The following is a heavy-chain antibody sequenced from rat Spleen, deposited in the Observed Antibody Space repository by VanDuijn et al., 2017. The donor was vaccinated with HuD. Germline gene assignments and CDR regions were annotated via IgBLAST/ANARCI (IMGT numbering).Heavy chain of an antibody. J-gene: IGHJ3*01. CDR2: ISYDGSST. V-gene: IGHV5-29*01. CDR1: GFTFSNYG. D-gene: IGHD2-7*01. Sequence: EVQLVESGGGLVQPGRSLKLSCAASGFTFSNYGMAWVRQAPTKGLEWVATISYDGSSTYYRDSVKGRFTISRDNAKNTQYLQMDSLKSEDTATYYCVSHGARISRFAYWGQGTLVTVSS. CDR3: VSHGARISRFAY.